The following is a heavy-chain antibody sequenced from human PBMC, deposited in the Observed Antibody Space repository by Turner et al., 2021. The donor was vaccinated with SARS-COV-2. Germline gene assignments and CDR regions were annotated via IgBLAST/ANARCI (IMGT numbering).Heavy chain of an antibody. CDR2: INNSGSA. V-gene: IGHV4-39*01. CDR1: GGSISISSYY. CDR3: GRLMDTAMDYYGTDV. J-gene: IGHJ6*02. D-gene: IGHD5-18*01. Sequence: QLRLQESGAGVVKRSGSPSPTCVVSGGSISISSYYWGWIRQPPGKGLEWMGNINNSGSAYYNPSFKSRVTISVDPSKNQFSLKLTSVTAADTAVYDCGRLMDTAMDYYGTDVWGQGTTVTVSS.